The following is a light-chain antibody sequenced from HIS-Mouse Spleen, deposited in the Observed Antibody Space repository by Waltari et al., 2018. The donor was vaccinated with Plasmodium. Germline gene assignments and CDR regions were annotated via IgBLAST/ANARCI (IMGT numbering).Light chain of an antibody. CDR2: DAS. CDR1: QSVSSY. CDR3: QQRSNWLT. V-gene: IGKV3-11*01. Sequence: EIVLTQSPVTLSLSPGERATLSCRASQSVSSYLAWYQQKPGQAPRLRIYDASNRATGITARFSGSGSGTDFTLTISSLEPEDFAVYYCQQRSNWLTFGGGTKVEIK. J-gene: IGKJ4*01.